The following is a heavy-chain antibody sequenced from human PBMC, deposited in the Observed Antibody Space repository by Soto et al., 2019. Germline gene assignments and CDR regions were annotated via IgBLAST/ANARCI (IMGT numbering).Heavy chain of an antibody. J-gene: IGHJ5*02. CDR2: IYHSGRT. CDR3: ARGRITIFGVVTPSNWFDP. D-gene: IGHD3-3*01. CDR1: GGSISSGGYS. Sequence: QLQLQESGSGLVKPSQTLSLTCAVSGGSISSGGYSWSWIRQPPGKGLEWIGYIYHSGRTYYNPSLKSRVTISVDRSKNQFSLKLSSVTAADTAVYYCARGRITIFGVVTPSNWFDPWGQGTLVTVSS. V-gene: IGHV4-30-2*01.